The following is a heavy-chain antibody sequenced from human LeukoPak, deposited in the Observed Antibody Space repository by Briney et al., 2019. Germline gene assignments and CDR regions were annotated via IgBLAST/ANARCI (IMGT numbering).Heavy chain of an antibody. CDR2: IYPGDSDT. V-gene: IGHV5-51*01. D-gene: IGHD3-10*01. CDR3: ARSRSGGYQPSRFDP. J-gene: IGHJ5*02. Sequence: GESLKISCKGSGYSFTSYWIGWVRQMPGKGLEWMGIIYPGDSDTRYSPSFQGQVTISADKSISTAYLQWSSLKASDTAMYYCARSRSGGYQPSRFDPWGQGTLVTVSS. CDR1: GYSFTSYW.